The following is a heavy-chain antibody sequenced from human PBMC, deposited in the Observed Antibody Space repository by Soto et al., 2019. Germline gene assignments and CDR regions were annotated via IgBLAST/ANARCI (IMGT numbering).Heavy chain of an antibody. Sequence: SETLSLTCTVSGYSISGSYWNWIRQAPGQGLEWIGYIYHTESTSYNPSVKSRVSMSIDTSKNQFSLRLRSVTAADTAVYFCARDLGVPAAISWAFDLWGQGTMVTVSS. D-gene: IGHD2-2*02. CDR2: IYHTEST. V-gene: IGHV4-59*01. CDR3: ARDLGVPAAISWAFDL. CDR1: GYSISGSY. J-gene: IGHJ3*01.